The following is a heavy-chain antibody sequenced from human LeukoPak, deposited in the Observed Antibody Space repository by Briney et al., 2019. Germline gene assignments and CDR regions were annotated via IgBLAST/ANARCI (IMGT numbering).Heavy chain of an antibody. J-gene: IGHJ6*02. Sequence: GASVKVSCKASGYTFTDYYMHWVRQAPGQGLEWVGWINLNSGGTNYAQKFQGRVTMTSDTSMSTAYMELSRLTSDDTAVYYCARDSSAPHYYYGMDVWGQGTTVTVSS. CDR3: ARDSSAPHYYYGMDV. CDR2: INLNSGGT. CDR1: GYTFTDYY. V-gene: IGHV1-2*02.